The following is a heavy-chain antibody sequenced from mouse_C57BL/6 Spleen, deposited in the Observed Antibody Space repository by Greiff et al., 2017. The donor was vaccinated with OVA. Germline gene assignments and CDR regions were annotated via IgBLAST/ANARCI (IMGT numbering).Heavy chain of an antibody. CDR2: INYDGSST. J-gene: IGHJ2*01. Sequence: DVKLVESEGGLVQPGSSMKLSCTASGFTFSDYYMAWVRQVPEKGLEWVANINYDGSSTYYLDSLKSRFIISRDNAKNILYLQMSSLKSEDTATYYCARDNGRFDFDYWGQGTTLTVSS. V-gene: IGHV5-16*01. CDR1: GFTFSDYY. CDR3: ARDNGRFDFDY.